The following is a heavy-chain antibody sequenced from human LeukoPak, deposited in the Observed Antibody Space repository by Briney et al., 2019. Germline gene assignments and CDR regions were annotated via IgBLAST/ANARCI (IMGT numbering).Heavy chain of an antibody. Sequence: GGSLRLSCAASGFTFDDYAMHWARQAPGKGLEWVSGISWNSGSIGYADSVKGRFTISRDNAKNSLYLQMNSLRAEDMALYYCATGYSSGRFDAFDIWGQGTMVTVSS. V-gene: IGHV3-9*03. CDR3: ATGYSSGRFDAFDI. D-gene: IGHD6-19*01. CDR2: ISWNSGSI. J-gene: IGHJ3*02. CDR1: GFTFDDYA.